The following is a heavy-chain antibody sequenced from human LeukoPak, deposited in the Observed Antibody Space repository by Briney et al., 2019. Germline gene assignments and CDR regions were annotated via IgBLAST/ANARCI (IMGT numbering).Heavy chain of an antibody. D-gene: IGHD2-8*01. CDR3: ARQLCTNGICYRHFDY. V-gene: IGHV3-72*01. CDR1: GFTFSDHY. Sequence: GGSLTLSCAASGFTFSDHYIDWVRQAPGKGLEWVGRTRNKANSYTTEYAASVKRRFTISRDDSTNSLYLQMNSLKTEDTAVYYCARQLCTNGICYRHFDYWGQGTLVTVSS. J-gene: IGHJ4*02. CDR2: TRNKANSYTT.